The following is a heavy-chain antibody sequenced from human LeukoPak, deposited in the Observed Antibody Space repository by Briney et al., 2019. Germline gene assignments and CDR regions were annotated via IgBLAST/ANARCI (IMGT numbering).Heavy chain of an antibody. CDR3: ARVGSLDTRGY. CDR1: GFTFSSYW. J-gene: IGHJ4*02. Sequence: PGGSLRLSCAASGFTFSSYWMHWVRQAPGKGLVWVSRIKGDGNTNYADSVKGRFTISRDNAKNTLYLQMNSLRAEDTAVYYCARVGSLDTRGYWGQGTLVTVSS. V-gene: IGHV3-74*01. CDR2: IKGDGNT. D-gene: IGHD1-1*01.